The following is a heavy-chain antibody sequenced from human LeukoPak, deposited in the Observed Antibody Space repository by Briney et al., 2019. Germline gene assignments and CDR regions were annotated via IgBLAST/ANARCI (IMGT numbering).Heavy chain of an antibody. Sequence: GASVKVSCKASGYTFTSYDINWVRQATGEGLEWMGWMKPDSGNSAFAQKFRDRVTLSSNSSINTAYMEVSSLGSDDTAVYFCARGTFDYDVVTGIHYYYMDVWGTGTTVTVSS. D-gene: IGHD3-9*01. CDR3: ARGTFDYDVVTGIHYYYMDV. CDR2: MKPDSGNS. V-gene: IGHV1-8*01. J-gene: IGHJ6*03. CDR1: GYTFTSYD.